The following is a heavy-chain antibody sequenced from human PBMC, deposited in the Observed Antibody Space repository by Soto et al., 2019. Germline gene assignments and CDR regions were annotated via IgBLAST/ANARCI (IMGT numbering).Heavy chain of an antibody. CDR3: ARDGNSNYALGYYYYGMDV. J-gene: IGHJ6*02. CDR2: ISSSSSYT. V-gene: IGHV3-11*06. D-gene: IGHD4-4*01. CDR1: GFTFSDYY. Sequence: KSGGSLRLSCAASGFTFSDYYMSWIRQAPGKGLEWVSYISSSSSYTNYADSVKGRFTISRDNAKNSLYLQMNSLRAEDTAVYYCARDGNSNYALGYYYYGMDVWGQGTTVTVSS.